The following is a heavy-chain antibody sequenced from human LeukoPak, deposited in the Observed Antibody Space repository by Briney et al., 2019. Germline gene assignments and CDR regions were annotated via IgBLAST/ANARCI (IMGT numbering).Heavy chain of an antibody. CDR2: INPNSGGT. J-gene: IGHJ4*02. CDR3: ARFPVWELLRYFDY. D-gene: IGHD1-26*01. V-gene: IGHV1-2*02. Sequence: EASVKVSCKASGYTFTGYYMHWVRQAPGQGLEWMGWINPNSGGTNYAQKFQGRVTMTRDTSISTAYMELSRLRSDDTAVYYCARFPVWELLRYFDYWGQGTLVTVSS. CDR1: GYTFTGYY.